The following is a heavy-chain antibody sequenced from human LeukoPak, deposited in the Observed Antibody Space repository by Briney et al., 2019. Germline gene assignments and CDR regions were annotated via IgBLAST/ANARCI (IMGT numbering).Heavy chain of an antibody. D-gene: IGHD6-19*01. CDR1: GYIFIGHF. V-gene: IGHV1-2*02. Sequence: GASVKVSCKASGYIFIGHFIHWVRQTPGQGREWLGCINPASDGTNSAQKFQGRVTMTRDTSTNTAYMELSSLSNDDTAIYFCARAIGVAGYFDYWGQGALVTVSS. CDR2: INPASDGT. J-gene: IGHJ4*02. CDR3: ARAIGVAGYFDY.